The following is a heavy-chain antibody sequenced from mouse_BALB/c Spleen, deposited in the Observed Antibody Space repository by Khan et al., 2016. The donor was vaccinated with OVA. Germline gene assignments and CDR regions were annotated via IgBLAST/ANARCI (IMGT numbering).Heavy chain of an antibody. CDR1: GFSLTSYA. CDR3: ARHQLTLSMDS. V-gene: IGHV2-6-2*01. J-gene: IGHJ4*01. CDR2: IWSDGRT. Sequence: VQLQQSGPDLVAPSQSLSITCTVSGFSLTSYAIHWVRQPPGKGLEWLVVIWSDGRTTYNSALKSRLSISKDNSKSQVFLKINSLQTDDTAMYYSARHQLTLSMDSWGQGTSVTVSS.